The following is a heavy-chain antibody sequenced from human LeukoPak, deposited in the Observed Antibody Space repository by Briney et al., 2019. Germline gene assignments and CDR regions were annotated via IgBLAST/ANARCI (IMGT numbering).Heavy chain of an antibody. J-gene: IGHJ4*02. CDR1: GYSISSGYY. CDR3: ARRTTVVTKSFDY. D-gene: IGHD4-23*01. V-gene: IGHV4-38-2*01. CDR2: IYHSGST. Sequence: PSETLSLTCAVSGYSISSGYYWGWIRQPPGKGLERIGSIYHSGSTYYNPSLKSRVTISVDTSKNQFSLKLRSVTAADTAVYYCARRTTVVTKSFDYWGQGTLVTVSS.